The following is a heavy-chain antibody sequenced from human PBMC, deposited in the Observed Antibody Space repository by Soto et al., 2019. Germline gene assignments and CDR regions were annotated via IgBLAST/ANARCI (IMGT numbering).Heavy chain of an antibody. V-gene: IGHV1-69*08. CDR3: AIDRDGFDSNGYYLDY. CDR2: IITMVGIA. D-gene: IGHD3-22*01. CDR1: GGTFSRYS. Sequence: QVQLVQSGAEVKKPGSSVKVSCKGSGGTFSRYSISWVRQAPGQGLEWMGRIITMVGIAKYAQKFQGRVTITADRSTSTADMEVSSLRSEGTAVFYCAIDRDGFDSNGYYLDYWGQGTLLTVTS. J-gene: IGHJ4*02.